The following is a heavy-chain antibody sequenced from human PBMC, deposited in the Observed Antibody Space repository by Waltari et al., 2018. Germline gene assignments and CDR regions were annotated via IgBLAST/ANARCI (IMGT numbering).Heavy chain of an antibody. CDR1: GGSISSGSDY. Sequence: QVQLQESGPGLVKPSQTLSLTCTVSGGSISSGSDYWRWIRQPAGKGLEWIGRIYTSGSTNYNPSLKSRVTISVDTSKNQFSLKLSSVTAADTAVYYCASYSNYSYYYYYGMDVWGQGTTVTVSS. J-gene: IGHJ6*02. D-gene: IGHD4-4*01. V-gene: IGHV4-61*02. CDR2: IYTSGST. CDR3: ASYSNYSYYYYYGMDV.